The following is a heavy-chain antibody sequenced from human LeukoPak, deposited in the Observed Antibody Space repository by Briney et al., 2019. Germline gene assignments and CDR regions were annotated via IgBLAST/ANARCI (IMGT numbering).Heavy chain of an antibody. Sequence: ASVKVPCKASGYTFTGYYMHWVRQAPGQGLEWMGRINPNSGGTNYAQKFQGRVTMTRDTSISTAYMELSRLRSDDTAVYYCARLLNRFLEWLFPDDAFDIWGQGTMVTVSS. CDR1: GYTFTGYY. V-gene: IGHV1-2*06. CDR2: INPNSGGT. J-gene: IGHJ3*02. CDR3: ARLLNRFLEWLFPDDAFDI. D-gene: IGHD3-3*01.